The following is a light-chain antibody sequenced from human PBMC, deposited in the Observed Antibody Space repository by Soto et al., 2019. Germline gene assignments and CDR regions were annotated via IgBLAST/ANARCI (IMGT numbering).Light chain of an antibody. CDR1: SSDVGGYKY. Sequence: QSALTQPASVSGSPGQSITISCTGTSSDVGGYKYVSWYQQHPGKAPKLMIYDVSNRPSGVSNRFSASKSGNTASLTISGLQAEDAADYYCTSYSSSRILLFGGGTKVTVL. CDR2: DVS. J-gene: IGLJ2*01. CDR3: TSYSSSRILL. V-gene: IGLV2-14*01.